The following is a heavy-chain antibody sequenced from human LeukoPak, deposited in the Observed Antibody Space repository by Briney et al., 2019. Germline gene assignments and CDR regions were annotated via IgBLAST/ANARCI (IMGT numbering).Heavy chain of an antibody. Sequence: WVRQPPGKGLDWIGNISYSGTTYYNPSLKGRVTISVDRSKNEFSLKLSSVTAADTAIYYCASKPVPSSIAAVDYWGQGTLVTVSS. CDR3: ASKPVPSSIAAVDY. J-gene: IGHJ4*02. D-gene: IGHD6-13*01. V-gene: IGHV4-39*01. CDR2: ISYSGTT.